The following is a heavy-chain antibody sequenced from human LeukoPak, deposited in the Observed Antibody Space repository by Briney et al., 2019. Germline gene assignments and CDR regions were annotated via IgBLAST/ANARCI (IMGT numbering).Heavy chain of an antibody. J-gene: IGHJ5*02. D-gene: IGHD3-3*01. CDR2: IYYSGST. Sequence: SQTLPLTCTVSGGSISSGDYYWSWIRQPPGKGLEWIGYIYYSGSTYYNPSLKSRVTISVDTSKNQFSLKLSSVTAADTAVYYCARVLFLEWAINWFDPWGQGTLVTVSS. V-gene: IGHV4-30-4*08. CDR1: GGSISSGDYY. CDR3: ARVLFLEWAINWFDP.